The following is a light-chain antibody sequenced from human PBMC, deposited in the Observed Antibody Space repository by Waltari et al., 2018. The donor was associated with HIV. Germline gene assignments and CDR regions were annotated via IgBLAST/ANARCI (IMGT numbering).Light chain of an antibody. V-gene: IGKV3-11*01. CDR3: QQRSNSVT. CDR1: QSLSNY. CDR2: DAT. Sequence: EIVLTQSPATLSLSPGERATLSCRASQSLSNYLAWHQQKPGQAPRLLIFDATFRAAGIPARFRGSGSGTDFTLTISGLEPEDSAVYYCQQRSNSVTFGQGTRLEIK. J-gene: IGKJ5*01.